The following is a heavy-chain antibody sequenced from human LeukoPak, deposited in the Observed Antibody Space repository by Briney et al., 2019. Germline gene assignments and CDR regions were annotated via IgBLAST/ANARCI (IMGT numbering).Heavy chain of an antibody. Sequence: PSETLSLTCTVSGDSVSSGSHYWNWIRQPPGKGLECIGYISNSGSTNYNPSLKSRVTISVDTSKNQLSLNLNSVTAADTAVYYCARSYYDFWSGSYYYYMDVWGKGTTVTVSS. CDR1: GDSVSSGSHY. J-gene: IGHJ6*03. CDR2: ISNSGST. V-gene: IGHV4-61*01. CDR3: ARSYYDFWSGSYYYYMDV. D-gene: IGHD3-3*01.